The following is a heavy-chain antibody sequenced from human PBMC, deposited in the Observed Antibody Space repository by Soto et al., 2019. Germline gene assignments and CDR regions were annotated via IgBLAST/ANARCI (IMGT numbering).Heavy chain of an antibody. CDR1: GFTFSSYA. D-gene: IGHD2-21*02. CDR3: ARDGARPIVVVTAVDY. J-gene: IGHJ4*02. V-gene: IGHV3-30-3*01. CDR2: ISYDGSNK. Sequence: PGGSLRLSGAASGFTFSSYAMHWVRQAPGKGLEWVAVISYDGSNKYYADSVKGRFTISRDNSKNTLYLQMNSLRAEDTAVYYCARDGARPIVVVTAVDYWGQGTLVTVSS.